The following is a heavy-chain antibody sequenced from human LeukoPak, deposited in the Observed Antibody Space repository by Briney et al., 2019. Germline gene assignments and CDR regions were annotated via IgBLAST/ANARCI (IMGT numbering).Heavy chain of an antibody. J-gene: IGHJ4*02. CDR3: ARDPIYDSSGY. CDR2: IYSGGST. D-gene: IGHD3-22*01. CDR1: GFTVSSNY. Sequence: SGGSLRLSCAASGFTVSSNYMSWVRQAPGKGLEWVSVIYSGGSTYYADSVKGRFTISRDNSKNTLYLQMNSLRAEDTAVYYCARDPIYDSSGYWGQGTLVTVSS. V-gene: IGHV3-66*01.